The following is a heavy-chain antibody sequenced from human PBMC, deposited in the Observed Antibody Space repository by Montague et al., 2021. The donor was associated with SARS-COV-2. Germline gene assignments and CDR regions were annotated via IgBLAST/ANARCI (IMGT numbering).Heavy chain of an antibody. CDR1: GGSFSDYY. D-gene: IGHD3-22*01. CDR2: INHRGTS. CDR3: ARGRQHFNMIVVVVTGGEYYFDY. Sequence: SETLSLTCAVYGGSFSDYYWSWIRQPPGKGLEWIGEINHRGTSNYNPSLKSRVSISVDTSKNQFSLYLGSVTAADTAVYYCARGRQHFNMIVVVVTGGEYYFDYGAQGTLVTVSS. V-gene: IGHV4-34*01. J-gene: IGHJ4*02.